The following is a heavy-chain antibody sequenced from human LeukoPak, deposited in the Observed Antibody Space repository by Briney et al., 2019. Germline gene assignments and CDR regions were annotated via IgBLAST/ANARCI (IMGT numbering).Heavy chain of an antibody. J-gene: IGHJ4*02. CDR3: AREERSDSAFDY. CDR2: IIPILGIA. D-gene: IGHD1-1*01. Sequence: SVNVSCKASGGTFSSYAISWVRQAPGQGLEWMGRIIPILGIANYAQKFQGRVTITADKSTSTAYMELSSLRSEDTAVYYCAREERSDSAFDYWGQGTLVTVSS. CDR1: GGTFSSYA. V-gene: IGHV1-69*04.